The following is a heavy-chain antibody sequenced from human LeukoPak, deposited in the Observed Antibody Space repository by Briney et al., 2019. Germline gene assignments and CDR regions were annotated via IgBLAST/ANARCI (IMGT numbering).Heavy chain of an antibody. CDR2: ISWNSGSI. CDR3: AKDTSASIAVAGTYDY. V-gene: IGHV3-9*01. Sequence: GRSLRLSCAASGFTFDDYAMHWVRQAPGKGLEWVSGISWNSGSIGYADSVKGRFTISRDNAKNSLYLQMNSLRAEDTALYYCAKDTSASIAVAGTYDYWGQGTLVTVSS. CDR1: GFTFDDYA. D-gene: IGHD6-19*01. J-gene: IGHJ4*02.